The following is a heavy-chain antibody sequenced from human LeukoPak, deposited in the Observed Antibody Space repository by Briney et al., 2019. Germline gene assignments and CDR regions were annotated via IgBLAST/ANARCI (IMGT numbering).Heavy chain of an antibody. CDR2: IIPIFGTA. J-gene: IGHJ4*02. V-gene: IGHV1-69*06. D-gene: IGHD3-22*01. CDR3: AREGRLYDSSGYSFDY. CDR1: GGTFSSYA. Sequence: ASVKVSCKASGGTFSSYAISWVRQAPGQGLEWMGGIIPIFGTANYAQKFQGRVTITADKSTSTAYMELSSLRSEDTAVYYCAREGRLYDSSGYSFDYWGQGTLVTVSS.